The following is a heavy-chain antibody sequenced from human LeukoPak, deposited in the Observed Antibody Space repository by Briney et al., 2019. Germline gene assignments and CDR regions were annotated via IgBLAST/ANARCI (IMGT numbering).Heavy chain of an antibody. D-gene: IGHD3-16*01. CDR1: GYTFTSYA. Sequence: GASVKVSCKASGYTFTSYAMHWVRQAPGQRLEWMGWINAGNGNTGYGQKFQGRVSMTRNTSISTAYMELSSLRSEDTAVYYCARGFWGDSNDYWGQGTLVTVSS. J-gene: IGHJ4*02. CDR3: ARGFWGDSNDY. CDR2: INAGNGNT. V-gene: IGHV1-3*01.